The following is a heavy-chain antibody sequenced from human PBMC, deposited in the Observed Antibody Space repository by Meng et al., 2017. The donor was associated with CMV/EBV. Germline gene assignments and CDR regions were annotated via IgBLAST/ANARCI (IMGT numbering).Heavy chain of an antibody. D-gene: IGHD3-10*01. J-gene: IGHJ4*02. CDR2: IYYNGNT. Sequence: ESLKISCTVSGGSISSNNYYWGWTRQPPGKGLEWIATIYYNGNTYYSPSLKSRVTISLDTSKNQLSLKLNSVTAADTAVYYCATGLWFEEWGQGTLVTVSS. CDR1: GGSISSNNYY. CDR3: ATGLWFEE. V-gene: IGHV4-39*07.